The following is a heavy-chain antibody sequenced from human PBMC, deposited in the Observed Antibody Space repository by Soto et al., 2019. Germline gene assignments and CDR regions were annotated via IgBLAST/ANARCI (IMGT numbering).Heavy chain of an antibody. CDR2: ISYDGSNK. J-gene: IGHJ4*02. CDR3: ASPIPCSGGRCYHP. CDR1: GFTFSSYV. D-gene: IGHD2-15*01. V-gene: IGHV3-30-3*01. Sequence: QVQLVESGGGVVQPGRSLRLSCAASGFTFSSYVMHWVRQAPGKGLEWVAVISYDGSNKYYADSVEGRFTISRDNSKNTLDLQINSLRADDAAVYYCASPIPCSGGRCYHPGGQGTLVTVSS.